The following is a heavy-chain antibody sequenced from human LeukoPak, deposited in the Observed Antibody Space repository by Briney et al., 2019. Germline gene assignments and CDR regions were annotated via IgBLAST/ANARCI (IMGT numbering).Heavy chain of an antibody. Sequence: SVKASCKASGYTFTSYYMHWVRQAPGQGLEWMGGIIPIFGTANYAQKFQGRVTITTDESTSTAYMELSSLRSEDTAVYYCARERGTRDAFDIWGQGTMVTVSS. V-gene: IGHV1-69*05. CDR3: ARERGTRDAFDI. CDR1: GYTFTSYY. D-gene: IGHD3-16*01. CDR2: IIPIFGTA. J-gene: IGHJ3*02.